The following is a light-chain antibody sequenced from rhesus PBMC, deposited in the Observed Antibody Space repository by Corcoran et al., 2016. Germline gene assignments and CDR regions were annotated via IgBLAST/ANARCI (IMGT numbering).Light chain of an antibody. CDR3: QQYNSAPLT. J-gene: IGKJ4*01. CDR1: QSISSW. V-gene: IGKV1-16*01. Sequence: DIQMTQSPSSLSASVGDKVTITCQASQSISSWLDWYQQKPGKAPKPLIYKASSLESGVPSRFSGSGSATDCTLPISSLQPEDFATYYCQQYNSAPLTFGGGTKVELK. CDR2: KAS.